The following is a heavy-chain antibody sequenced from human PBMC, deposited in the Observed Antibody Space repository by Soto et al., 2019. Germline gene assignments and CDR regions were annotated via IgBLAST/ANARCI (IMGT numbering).Heavy chain of an antibody. J-gene: IGHJ6*02. V-gene: IGHV3-21*01. CDR2: ISSSSSYI. D-gene: IGHD3-22*01. CDR1: GFTFSSYS. CDR3: ARDLSTMIARDPPPGMDV. Sequence: PGGSLRLSCAASGFTFSSYSMNWVRQAPGKGLEWVSSISSSSSYIYYADSVKGRFTISRDNAKNSLYLQMNSLRAEDTAVYYCARDLSTMIARDPPPGMDVRGQGTTVTVSS.